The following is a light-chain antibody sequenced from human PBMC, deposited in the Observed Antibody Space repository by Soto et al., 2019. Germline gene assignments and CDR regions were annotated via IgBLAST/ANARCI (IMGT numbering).Light chain of an antibody. CDR3: QSYDSSLSGVV. Sequence: QSVLTQPPSVSGAPGQRVTVSCTGSSSNIGEGYDVHWYQKLPGTAPKLLIYGNTNRPSGVPERFSGSKSGASASLAITGLQAEDEAEYYCQSYDSSLSGVVFGGGTKLTVL. V-gene: IGLV1-40*01. J-gene: IGLJ2*01. CDR1: SSNIGEGYD. CDR2: GNT.